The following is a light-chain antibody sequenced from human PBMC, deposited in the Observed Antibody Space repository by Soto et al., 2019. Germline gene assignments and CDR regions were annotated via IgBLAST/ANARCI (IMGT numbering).Light chain of an antibody. V-gene: IGKV1-5*01. CDR3: QQYISYWA. CDR1: QGISSC. Sequence: VQVARPRFTLSASVGDRVTITCRSSQGISSCLAWDQQKPGKAPKLLIYDASSLESGVPARFGGSGSGTEFTLTIRSLQPDDFATSYCQQYISYWAFAQGSKV. J-gene: IGKJ1*01. CDR2: DAS.